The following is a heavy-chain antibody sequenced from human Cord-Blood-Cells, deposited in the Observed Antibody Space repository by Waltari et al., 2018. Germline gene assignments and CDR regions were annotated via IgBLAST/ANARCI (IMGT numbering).Heavy chain of an antibody. CDR1: GYTFPGYY. V-gene: IGHV1-2*02. CDR3: ARDLKSLGIPYYYYYGMDV. CDR2: INPNSGGT. J-gene: IGHJ6*02. D-gene: IGHD7-27*01. Sequence: QVQLVQSGAEVKKPGASVKVSCKASGYTFPGYYMHWVRQAPGQGLEGMGWINPNSGGTNYAQKFQGRVTMTRDTSISTAYMELSRLRSDDTAVYYCARDLKSLGIPYYYYYGMDVWGQGTTVTVSS.